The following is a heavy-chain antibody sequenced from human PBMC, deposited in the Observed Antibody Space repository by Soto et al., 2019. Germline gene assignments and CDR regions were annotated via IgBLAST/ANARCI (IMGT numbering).Heavy chain of an antibody. J-gene: IGHJ4*02. CDR1: GYTFTSYY. V-gene: IGHV1-46*01. CDR2: INPSGGNT. Sequence: ASVKVSCKASGYTFTSYYMHWVRQAPGQGLEWMGIINPSGGNTSYAQKFQGRVTMTRDTSTSTVYMELSSLRSEDTAVYYCARGPGLQSTVVTPSFYWGQGTLVTVSS. CDR3: ARGPGLQSTVVTPSFY. D-gene: IGHD4-17*01.